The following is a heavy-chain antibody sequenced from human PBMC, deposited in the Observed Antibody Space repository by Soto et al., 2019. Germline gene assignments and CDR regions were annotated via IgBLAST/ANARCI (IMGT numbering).Heavy chain of an antibody. D-gene: IGHD2-8*01. CDR2: IIPIFGTA. CDR1: GGTSSSYA. V-gene: IGHV1-69*13. J-gene: IGHJ3*01. Sequence: SVKVSCKASGGTSSSYAISWVRQAPGQGLEWMGGIIPIFGTANYAQKFQGRVMITADESTSTAYMELSSLRSEDTAVYYCARLPEQKDIVLMVYGWGQGTMVTVSS. CDR3: ARLPEQKDIVLMVYG.